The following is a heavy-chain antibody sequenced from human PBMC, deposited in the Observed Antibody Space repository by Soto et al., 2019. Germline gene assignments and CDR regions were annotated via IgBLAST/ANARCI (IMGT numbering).Heavy chain of an antibody. J-gene: IGHJ3*02. D-gene: IGHD3-22*01. Sequence: RLSCAASGFTFSSYSINWVRQAPGKGLEWVSSISSSSSYIYYADSVKGRFTISRDNAKNSLYLQMNSLRAEDTAVYYCARDLGYYDSSGRRSAFDIWGQGTMVTVSS. V-gene: IGHV3-21*01. CDR3: ARDLGYYDSSGRRSAFDI. CDR1: GFTFSSYS. CDR2: ISSSSSYI.